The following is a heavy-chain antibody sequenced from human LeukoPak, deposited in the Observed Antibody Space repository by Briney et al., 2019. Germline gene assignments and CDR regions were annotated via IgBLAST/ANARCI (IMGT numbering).Heavy chain of an antibody. D-gene: IGHD3-22*01. CDR3: VRGIVVVTNNWFDP. J-gene: IGHJ5*02. CDR2: IYYSGST. CDR1: GGSISSGGYY. Sequence: SQTLSLTCTVSGGSISSGGYYWSWIRQHPGKGLEWIGYIYYSGSTYYNPSLKSRVTISVDTSKNQFSLKLSSVTAADTAVYYCVRGIVVVTNNWFDPWGQGTLVTVPS. V-gene: IGHV4-31*03.